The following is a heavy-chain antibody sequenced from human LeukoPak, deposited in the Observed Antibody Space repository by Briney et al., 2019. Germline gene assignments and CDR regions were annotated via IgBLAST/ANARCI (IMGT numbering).Heavy chain of an antibody. Sequence: SGGSLRLSCAASGLTVSSNYMSWVRQAPGKGLEWVSVIYSGGSTYYADSVKGRFTISRDNSKNTLYLQMNSLRAEDTAVYYCARGGRRYFDWLSSNNWFDPWGQGTLVTVSS. CDR3: ARGGRRYFDWLSSNNWFDP. J-gene: IGHJ5*02. CDR2: IYSGGST. CDR1: GLTVSSNY. D-gene: IGHD3-9*01. V-gene: IGHV3-53*01.